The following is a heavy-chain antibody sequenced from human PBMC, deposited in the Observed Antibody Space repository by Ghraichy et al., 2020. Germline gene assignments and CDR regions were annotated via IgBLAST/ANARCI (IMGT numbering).Heavy chain of an antibody. CDR1: GGSISSYY. CDR2: IYYSGST. V-gene: IGHV4-59*01. CDR3: ARDWGYYDFWSGYYEGGAWFDP. J-gene: IGHJ5*02. D-gene: IGHD3-3*01. Sequence: SETLSLTCTVSGGSISSYYWSWIRQPPGKGLEWIGYIYYSGSTNYNPSLKSRVTISVDTSKNQFSLKLSSVTAADTAVYYCARDWGYYDFWSGYYEGGAWFDPWGQGTLVTVSS.